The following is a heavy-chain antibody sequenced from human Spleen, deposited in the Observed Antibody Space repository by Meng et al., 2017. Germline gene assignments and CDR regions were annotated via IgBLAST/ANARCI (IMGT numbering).Heavy chain of an antibody. CDR3: ARGPTTMAHDFDY. Sequence: GRLTQWGSGLLKPSGTLSPPCVVSGGSFSDYYWSWIRQPPGKGLEWIGEINHSGSTNYNPSLESRATISVDTSQNNLSLKLSSVTAADSAVYYCARGPTTMAHDFDYWGQGTLLTVSS. CDR1: GGSFSDYY. D-gene: IGHD4-11*01. J-gene: IGHJ4*02. CDR2: INHSGST. V-gene: IGHV4-34*01.